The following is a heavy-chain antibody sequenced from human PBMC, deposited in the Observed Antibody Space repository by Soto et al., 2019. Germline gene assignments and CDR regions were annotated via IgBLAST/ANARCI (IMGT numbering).Heavy chain of an antibody. D-gene: IGHD3-10*01. V-gene: IGHV3-21*01. J-gene: IGHJ3*02. Sequence: EVQLVESGGGLVKPGGSLRLSCAASGFTFSSYSMNWVRQAPGKGPEWVSSISSSSSYIYYADSVKGRFTISRDNAKNSLYLQMNSLRAEDTAVYYCASIQDYYGSGSYLLDAFDIWGQGTMVTVSS. CDR1: GFTFSSYS. CDR2: ISSSSSYI. CDR3: ASIQDYYGSGSYLLDAFDI.